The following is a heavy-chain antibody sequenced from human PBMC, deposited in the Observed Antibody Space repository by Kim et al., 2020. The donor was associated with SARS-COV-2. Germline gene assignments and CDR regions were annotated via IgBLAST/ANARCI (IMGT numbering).Heavy chain of an antibody. D-gene: IGHD6-6*01. CDR2: FDPENDGT. J-gene: IGHJ3*01. CDR3: ATPRAEWQLVPGPFNF. Sequence: ASVKVSCKVSGYGLSELAIHWVRQAPGRGLEWLGGFDPENDGTIYAQKFQGRLTMTEDTSTETAYMELSGLRFEDTAVYYCATPRAEWQLVPGPFNFWG. V-gene: IGHV1-24*01. CDR1: GYGLSELA.